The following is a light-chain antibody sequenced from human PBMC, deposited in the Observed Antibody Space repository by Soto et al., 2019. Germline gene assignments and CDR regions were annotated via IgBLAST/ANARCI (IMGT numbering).Light chain of an antibody. CDR1: QSVSSY. CDR3: QQCGYSPQT. V-gene: IGKV3-20*01. J-gene: IGKJ1*01. Sequence: EIVLTQSPGTLSLSPGERATLSCRASQSVSSYLAWYQQKPGQAPRLLIYGASSRATGIPDRFSGSGSGTDFTHTISRLEPEDFAVYYCQQCGYSPQTFGQGTKVEIK. CDR2: GAS.